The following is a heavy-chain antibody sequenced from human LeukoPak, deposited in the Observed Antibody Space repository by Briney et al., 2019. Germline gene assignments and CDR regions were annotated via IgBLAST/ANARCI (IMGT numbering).Heavy chain of an antibody. D-gene: IGHD2-15*01. V-gene: IGHV1-2*06. J-gene: IGHJ4*02. CDR1: GYTFTGYY. Sequence: GASVKVSCKASGYTFTGYYMHWVRQAPGQGLEWMGRIDPNSGGTNYAQKFQGRVTMTRDTSISTAYMELSRLRSDDTAVCYCARRGGSRYPFDYWGQGTLVTVSS. CDR2: IDPNSGGT. CDR3: ARRGGSRYPFDY.